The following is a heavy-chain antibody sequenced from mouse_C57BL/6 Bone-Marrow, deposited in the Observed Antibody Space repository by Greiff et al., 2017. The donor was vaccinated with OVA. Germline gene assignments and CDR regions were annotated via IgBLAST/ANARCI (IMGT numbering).Heavy chain of an antibody. Sequence: VQLQQPGAELVKPGASVKLSCKASGYTFTSYWMHWVKQRPGQGLEWIGMIHPNSGSTNYNEKLKSKAKLTVEKSSSTAYMQLSSLTSEDSAVYYCARSLRYFDYWGQGTTLTVSS. CDR1: GYTFTSYW. CDR2: IHPNSGST. V-gene: IGHV1-64*01. J-gene: IGHJ2*01. CDR3: ARSLRYFDY. D-gene: IGHD1-1*01.